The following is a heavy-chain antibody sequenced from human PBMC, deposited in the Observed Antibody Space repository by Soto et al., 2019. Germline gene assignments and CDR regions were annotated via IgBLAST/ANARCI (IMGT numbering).Heavy chain of an antibody. J-gene: IGHJ6*03. CDR1: GGSFSGYY. D-gene: IGHD6-19*01. CDR2: INHSGST. V-gene: IGHV4-34*01. Sequence: SETLSLTCAVYGGSFSGYYWSWIRQPPGKGLEWIGEINHSGSTNYNPSLKSRVTISVDTSKNQFSLKLSSVTAADTAVYYCARDSSIAVAGLGGDYYYMDVWGKGNTVTVS. CDR3: ARDSSIAVAGLGGDYYYMDV.